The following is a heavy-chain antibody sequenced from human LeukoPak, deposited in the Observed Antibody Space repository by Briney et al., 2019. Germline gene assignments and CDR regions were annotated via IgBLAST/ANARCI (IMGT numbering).Heavy chain of an antibody. V-gene: IGHV4-38-2*01. D-gene: IGHD3-3*01. CDR3: ARAPSYDFWSGYFDY. Sequence: SETLCLTCAVSGYSIRSGYYWGWIRQPPGKGLEWIGSIYHSGSTYYNPSLKSRVTISVDTSKNQFSLKLSSVTAADTAVYYCARAPSYDFWSGYFDYWGQGTLVTVSS. J-gene: IGHJ4*02. CDR1: GYSIRSGYY. CDR2: IYHSGST.